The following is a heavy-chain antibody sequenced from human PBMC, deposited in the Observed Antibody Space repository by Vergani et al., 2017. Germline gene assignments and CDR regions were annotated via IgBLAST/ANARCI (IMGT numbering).Heavy chain of an antibody. CDR1: GGTFSSYA. CDR2: IIPIFGTA. CDR3: ARDRKGVGPVYGMDV. Sequence: QVQLVQSGAEVKKPGSSVKVSCKASGGTFSSYAISWVRQAPGQGLEWMGRIIPIFGTANCAQKFQGRVTITADESTSTAYMELSSLRSEDTAVYYCARDRKGVGPVYGMDVWGQGTTVTVSS. V-gene: IGHV1-69*13. D-gene: IGHD3-3*01. J-gene: IGHJ6*02.